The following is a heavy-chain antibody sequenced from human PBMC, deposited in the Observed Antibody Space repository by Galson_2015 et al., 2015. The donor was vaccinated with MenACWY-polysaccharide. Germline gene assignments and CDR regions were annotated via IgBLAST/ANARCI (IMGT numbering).Heavy chain of an antibody. D-gene: IGHD2-2*01. CDR2: T. Sequence: TYYNPSLKSRISISVDTSKNQFSLQLSSATAADTAVYYCARLGVVVVPAADKLYWFDPWGQGTLVTVSS. J-gene: IGHJ5*02. CDR3: ARLGVVVVPAADKLYWFDP. V-gene: IGHV4-39*01.